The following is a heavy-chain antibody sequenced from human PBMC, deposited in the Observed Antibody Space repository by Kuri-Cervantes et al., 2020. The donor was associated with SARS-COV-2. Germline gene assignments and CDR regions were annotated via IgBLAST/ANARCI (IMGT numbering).Heavy chain of an antibody. CDR3: ARDLQQLVRGYFDY. Sequence: GESLKISCAASGFTFSCYAMSWVRQAPGKGLEWVSGISWNSGSIGYADSVKGRFTISRDNAKNSLYLQMNSLRAEDTAVYYCARDLQQLVRGYFDYWGQGTLVTVSS. CDR2: ISWNSGSI. CDR1: GFTFSCYA. D-gene: IGHD6-13*01. V-gene: IGHV3-20*04. J-gene: IGHJ4*02.